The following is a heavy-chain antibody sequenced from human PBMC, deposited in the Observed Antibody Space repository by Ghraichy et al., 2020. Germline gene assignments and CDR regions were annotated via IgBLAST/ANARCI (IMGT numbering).Heavy chain of an antibody. J-gene: IGHJ4*02. CDR3: AKNAGRDGYNYYFDY. D-gene: IGHD5-24*01. Sequence: LSLTCAASGFAFSDYYMSWIRQAPGKGLEWVSYISSSGSTIYYADSVKGRFTISRDNAKNSLYLQMNSLRAEDTAVYYCAKNAGRDGYNYYFDYWGQGTLVTVSS. CDR2: ISSSGSTI. V-gene: IGHV3-11*01. CDR1: GFAFSDYY.